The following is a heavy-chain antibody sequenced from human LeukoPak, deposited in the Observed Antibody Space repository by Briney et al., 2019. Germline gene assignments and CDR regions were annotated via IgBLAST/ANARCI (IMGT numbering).Heavy chain of an antibody. V-gene: IGHV3-30*02. CDR3: ARDFGEAHDAFDI. J-gene: IGHJ3*02. D-gene: IGHD3-16*01. Sequence: GGSLRLSCAASGFTFSSYGMHWVRQAPGKGLEWVAFIRYDGSNKYYADSVKGRFTISRDNSKNTLYLQMNSLRAEDTAVYYCARDFGEAHDAFDIWGQGTMVTVSS. CDR1: GFTFSSYG. CDR2: IRYDGSNK.